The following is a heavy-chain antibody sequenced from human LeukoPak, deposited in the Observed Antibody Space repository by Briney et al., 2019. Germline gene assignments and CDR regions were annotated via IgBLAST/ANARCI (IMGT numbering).Heavy chain of an antibody. D-gene: IGHD4-17*01. CDR1: GFTFSSYS. Sequence: PGGSLRLSCAASGFTFSSYSMNWVRQAPGKGLEWVSSISSSSSYIYYADSVKGRFTISRDNAKNSLYLQMNSLRAEDTAVYYCARDPGYGDSSYFDYWGQGTLVTVSS. J-gene: IGHJ4*02. V-gene: IGHV3-21*04. CDR3: ARDPGYGDSSYFDY. CDR2: ISSSSSYI.